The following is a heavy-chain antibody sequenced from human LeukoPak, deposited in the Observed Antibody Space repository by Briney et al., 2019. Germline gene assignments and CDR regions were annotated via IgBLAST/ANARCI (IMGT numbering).Heavy chain of an antibody. D-gene: IGHD6-13*01. CDR3: ARGLTVAAAGTPFDY. J-gene: IGHJ4*02. CDR2: INHSGST. V-gene: IGHV4-34*01. Sequence: SETLSLTCAVYGGSFSGYYWSWIRQPPGKGLEWIGEINHSGSTNYNPSLKGRVTISVDTSKNQFSLKLSSVTAADTAVYYCARGLTVAAAGTPFDYWGQGTLVTVSS. CDR1: GGSFSGYY.